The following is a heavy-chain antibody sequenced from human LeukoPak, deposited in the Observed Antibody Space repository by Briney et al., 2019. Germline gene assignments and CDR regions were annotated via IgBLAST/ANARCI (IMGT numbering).Heavy chain of an antibody. Sequence: GGSLRLSCVASGFTFSSYAMTWVRQAPGKGLEWVSYISTSGITTSHADSVKGRFTISRDNAKNSLYLQMNSLRAEDTAVYYCARAEGFGELVHKDYFDCWGQGTLVTVSS. J-gene: IGHJ4*02. V-gene: IGHV3-48*03. D-gene: IGHD3-10*01. CDR2: ISTSGITT. CDR1: GFTFSSYA. CDR3: ARAEGFGELVHKDYFDC.